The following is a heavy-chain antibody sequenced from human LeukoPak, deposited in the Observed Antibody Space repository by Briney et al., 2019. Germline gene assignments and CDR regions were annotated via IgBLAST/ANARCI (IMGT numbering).Heavy chain of an antibody. CDR1: GYTFTSYY. CDR3: AKGSVRSSSGWPWGGTEGDSDYYYMDV. CDR2: INPSGGST. V-gene: IGHV1-46*01. Sequence: ASVKVSCKASGYTFTSYYMHWVRQAPGQGLEWMGIINPSGGSTSYAQKFQGRVTMTRDMSTSTVYMELSSLRSEDTAVYYCAKGSVRSSSGWPWGGTEGDSDYYYMDVWGKGTTVTISS. J-gene: IGHJ6*03. D-gene: IGHD6-19*01.